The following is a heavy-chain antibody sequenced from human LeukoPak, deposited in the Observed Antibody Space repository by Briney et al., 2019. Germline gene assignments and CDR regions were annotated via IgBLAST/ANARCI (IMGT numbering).Heavy chain of an antibody. Sequence: SVKVSCKASGGTFSSHPFTWVRQAPGQGLEWMVEITPIFGTANYAQGFQGRVTITADESTSTAYMELSSLRSEDTAVYYCARGGSGSYYNDFSVWGQGTLVTVSS. CDR1: GGTFSSHP. J-gene: IGHJ4*02. D-gene: IGHD3-10*01. V-gene: IGHV1-69*13. CDR2: ITPIFGTA. CDR3: ARGGSGSYYNDFSV.